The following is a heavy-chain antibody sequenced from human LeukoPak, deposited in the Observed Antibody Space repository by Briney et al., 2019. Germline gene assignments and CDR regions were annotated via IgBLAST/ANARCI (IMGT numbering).Heavy chain of an antibody. CDR2: ISDTGSTI. J-gene: IGHJ5*02. CDR3: ARTGMANPGS. D-gene: IGHD1-14*01. V-gene: IGHV3-48*03. Sequence: GGSLRLSCAASGFTFSSYELNWVRQAPGKGLEWVSYISDTGSTIYYADSVEGRFTISRDNSKNTLYLQMNSLRAEDTAVYYCARTGMANPGSWGQGTLVTVSS. CDR1: GFTFSSYE.